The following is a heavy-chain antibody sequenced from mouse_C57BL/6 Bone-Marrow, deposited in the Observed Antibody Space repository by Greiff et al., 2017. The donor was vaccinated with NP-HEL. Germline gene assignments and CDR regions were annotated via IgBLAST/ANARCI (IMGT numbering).Heavy chain of an antibody. CDR1: GFSLSTFGMG. Sequence: QVTLKVSGPGILQPSQTLSLTCSFSGFSLSTFGMGVGWIRQPSGKGLEWLAHIWWDDDKYYNPALKSRLTISKDTSKNQVFLKIANVDTADTATYYCARIALYYDYGGAWFAYWGQGTLVTVSA. V-gene: IGHV8-8*01. CDR2: IWWDDDK. D-gene: IGHD2-4*01. J-gene: IGHJ3*01. CDR3: ARIALYYDYGGAWFAY.